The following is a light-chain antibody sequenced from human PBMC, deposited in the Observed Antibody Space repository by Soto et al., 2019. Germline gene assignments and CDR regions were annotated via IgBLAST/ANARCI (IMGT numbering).Light chain of an antibody. J-gene: IGLJ1*01. Sequence: QSVLAQPPSVSGAPGQTVTISCTGNSSNIGAGYDVHWYHHLPGTAPKLLIYANNIRPSGVPDRFSGSKSGTSASLAITELQAEDEADYYCQSYDSSLSALYVFGTGTKLTVL. CDR1: SSNIGAGYD. CDR2: ANN. CDR3: QSYDSSLSALYV. V-gene: IGLV1-40*01.